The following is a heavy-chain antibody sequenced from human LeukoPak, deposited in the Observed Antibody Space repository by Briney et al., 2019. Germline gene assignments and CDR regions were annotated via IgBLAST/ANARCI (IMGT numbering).Heavy chain of an antibody. CDR1: GGSISSYY. CDR3: ARTTEGGYTYGYFYYYYMDV. V-gene: IGHV4-59*01. J-gene: IGHJ6*03. Sequence: SETMSLTCTVSGGSISSYYWSWIRQPPGKGLEWIGYIYYSGSTNYNPSLKSRVTISVDTSKNQFSLKLTSVTAADTAVYYCARTTEGGYTYGYFYYYYMDVWGKGTTVTISS. CDR2: IYYSGST. D-gene: IGHD5-18*01.